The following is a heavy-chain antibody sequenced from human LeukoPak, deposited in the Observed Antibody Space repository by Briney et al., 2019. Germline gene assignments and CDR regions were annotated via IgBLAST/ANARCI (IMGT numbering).Heavy chain of an antibody. CDR3: ARAVHYYDSSGYLFDY. J-gene: IGHJ4*02. V-gene: IGHV3-48*03. CDR1: GFTLRTYE. D-gene: IGHD3-22*01. Sequence: GGSLRLSCEASGFTLRTYEMNWVRQAPGKGLEWVSYISSSGSTIYYADSVKGRFTISRDNAKNSLYLQMNSLRAEDTAVYYCARAVHYYDSSGYLFDYWGQGTLVTVSS. CDR2: ISSSGSTI.